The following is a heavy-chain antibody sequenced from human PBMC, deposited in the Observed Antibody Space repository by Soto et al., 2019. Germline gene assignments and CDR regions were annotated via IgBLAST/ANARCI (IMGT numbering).Heavy chain of an antibody. V-gene: IGHV1-18*04. CDR3: ARVEDEYYFDY. CDR2: ISAYNGNT. D-gene: IGHD1-1*01. Sequence: ASVKASCKXSGYTFTSYGISWVRQAPGQGLEWMGWISAYNGNTNYAQKLQGRVTMTTDTSTSTAYMELRSLRSDDTAVYYCARVEDEYYFDYWGQGTLVTVSS. CDR1: GYTFTSYG. J-gene: IGHJ4*02.